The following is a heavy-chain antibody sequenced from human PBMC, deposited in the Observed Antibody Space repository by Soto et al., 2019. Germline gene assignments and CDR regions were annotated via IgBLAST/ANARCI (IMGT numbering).Heavy chain of an antibody. J-gene: IGHJ3*02. V-gene: IGHV5-51*01. CDR3: ARQRDTAMVKGAFDI. CDR1: GYSFTSYW. Sequence: PGESLKISCKGSGYSFTSYWIGWVRQMPGKGLEWMGIIYPGDSDTRYSRSFQGQVTISADKSISTAYPQWSSLKASDTAMYYCARQRDTAMVKGAFDIWGQGKMVTVSS. D-gene: IGHD5-18*01. CDR2: IYPGDSDT.